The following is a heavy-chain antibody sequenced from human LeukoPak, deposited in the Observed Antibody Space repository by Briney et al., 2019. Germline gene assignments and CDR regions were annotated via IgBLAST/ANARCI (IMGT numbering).Heavy chain of an antibody. CDR1: GYTFTCYY. CDR3: ARGRTRRTYGSGDYYYMDV. V-gene: IGHV1-2*02. CDR2: INPNSGGT. D-gene: IGHD3-10*01. Sequence: GASVKVSCKASGYTFTCYYMHWVRQAPGQGLEWMGWINPNSGGTNYAQKFQGRVTMTRDTSISTAYMELSRLRSDDTAVYYCARGRTRRTYGSGDYYYMDVWGKGTTVTISS. J-gene: IGHJ6*03.